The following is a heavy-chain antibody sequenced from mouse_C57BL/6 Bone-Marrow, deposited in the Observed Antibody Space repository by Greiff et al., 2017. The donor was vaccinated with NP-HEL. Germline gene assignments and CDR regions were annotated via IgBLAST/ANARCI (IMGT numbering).Heavy chain of an antibody. J-gene: IGHJ2*01. CDR1: GYTFTDYY. D-gene: IGHD2-5*01. Sequence: EVQLQQSGPALVKPGASVKMSCKASGYTFTDYYMNWVKQSYGKCLEWIGVINPYNGGTSYNQKFKGTATLTVDKSSSTAYMELNSLTSEDSAVYYCARGDSKQCCWGKGTTLTVAS. CDR2: INPYNGGT. CDR3: ARGDSKQCC. V-gene: IGHV1-19*01.